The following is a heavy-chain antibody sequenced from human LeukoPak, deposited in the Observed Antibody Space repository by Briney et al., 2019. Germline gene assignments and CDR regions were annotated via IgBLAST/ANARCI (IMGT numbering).Heavy chain of an antibody. Sequence: PGGSLRLSCVASGFTFSSYAMHWVRQAPGKGPEWVAVISFDGSNKYYADSVKGRFTISRDNSKNTLYLQVSAEDTAIYYCARGYASTSQLDPWGQGTLVTVSS. CDR2: ISFDGSNK. CDR3: ARGYASTSQLDP. D-gene: IGHD6-13*01. J-gene: IGHJ5*02. V-gene: IGHV3-30*03. CDR1: GFTFSSYA.